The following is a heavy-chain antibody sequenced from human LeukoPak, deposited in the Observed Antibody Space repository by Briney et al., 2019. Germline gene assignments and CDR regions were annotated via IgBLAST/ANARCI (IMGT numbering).Heavy chain of an antibody. V-gene: IGHV4-59*01. CDR3: ARDYAGTSRSRFDP. CDR2: IYYSGST. CDR1: GDSINNYY. Sequence: SETLSLTCTVSGDSINNYYWSWIRQPPGKGLEWIGYIYYSGSTTYSPSLKSRVTISVDTSKNQFSLKLSSVTAADTALYYCARDYAGTSRSRFDPWGQGTLVPVSS. D-gene: IGHD4-23*01. J-gene: IGHJ5*02.